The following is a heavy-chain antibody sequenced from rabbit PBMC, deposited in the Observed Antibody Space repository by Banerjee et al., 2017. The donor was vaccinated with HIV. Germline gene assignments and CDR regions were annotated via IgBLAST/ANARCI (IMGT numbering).Heavy chain of an antibody. J-gene: IGHJ4*01. Sequence: QSLEESGGDLVKPGASLTLTCTASGFSFSSSYWICWVRQAPGKGPEWIACIYGGSSGITHYASWANGRFTISSHNAQNTLYLQLNSLTAADTATYFCARGIYAGAAADGYGPYFNLWGPGTLVTVS. CDR2: IYGGSSGIT. CDR1: GFSFSSSYW. CDR3: ARGIYAGAAADGYGPYFNL. D-gene: IGHD4-2*01. V-gene: IGHV1S40*01.